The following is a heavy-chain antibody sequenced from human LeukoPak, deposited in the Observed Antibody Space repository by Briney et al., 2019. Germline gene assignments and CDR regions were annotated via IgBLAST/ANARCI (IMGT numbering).Heavy chain of an antibody. CDR2: ISGSGGST. CDR3: AKAVGNPPYYFDY. V-gene: IGHV3-23*01. CDR1: GFTFSSSA. Sequence: GGSLRLSCAASGFTFSSSAMSWVRQAPGKELEWVSAISGSGGSTYYADSVKGRFTISRDNSKNTLYLQMNSLRAEDTAVYYCAKAVGNPPYYFDYWGGGTLVSVSS. J-gene: IGHJ4*02.